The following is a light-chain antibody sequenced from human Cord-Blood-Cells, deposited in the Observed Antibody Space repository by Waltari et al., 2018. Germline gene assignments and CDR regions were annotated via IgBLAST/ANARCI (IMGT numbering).Light chain of an antibody. CDR3: CSYAGSSTWV. CDR2: EGS. CDR1: SGDVGSYNL. V-gene: IGLV2-23*01. Sequence: QSALTQPASGSGSPGQSLTISCTGTSGDVGSYNLVSWYQQHPGKAPKLMIYEGSKRPSGVSNRFSGSKSGNTASLTISGLQAEDEADYYCCSYAGSSTWVFGGGTKLTVL. J-gene: IGLJ3*02.